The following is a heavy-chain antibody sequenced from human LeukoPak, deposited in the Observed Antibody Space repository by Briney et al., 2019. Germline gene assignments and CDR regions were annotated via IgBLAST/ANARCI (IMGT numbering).Heavy chain of an antibody. D-gene: IGHD2-15*01. Sequence: GGALRLSCAASGFTFSSYSMNWVRQAPGKGLEWVSSISSSSSYIYYADSVKGRFTISRDNAKNSLYLQMNSLRAEDTAVYYCARDRGGVVVAWGQGTLVTVSS. J-gene: IGHJ4*02. CDR3: ARDRGGVVVA. CDR1: GFTFSSYS. V-gene: IGHV3-21*01. CDR2: ISSSSSYI.